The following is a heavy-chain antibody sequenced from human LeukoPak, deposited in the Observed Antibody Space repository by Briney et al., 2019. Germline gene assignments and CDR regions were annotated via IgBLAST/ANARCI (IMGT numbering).Heavy chain of an antibody. Sequence: SETLSLTCTVSGGSISSYYGSWIRQPPGKGLEWIGYIYYSGSTNYNPSLKSRVTISVDPSKNQFSLKLSSVTAADTAVYYCARLPDLMGDYYGMDVWGQGTTVTVSS. CDR2: IYYSGST. D-gene: IGHD5-24*01. J-gene: IGHJ6*02. CDR1: GGSISSYY. V-gene: IGHV4-59*08. CDR3: ARLPDLMGDYYGMDV.